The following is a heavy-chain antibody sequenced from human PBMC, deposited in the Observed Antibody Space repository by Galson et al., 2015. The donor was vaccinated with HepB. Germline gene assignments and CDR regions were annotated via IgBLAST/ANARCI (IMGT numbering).Heavy chain of an antibody. CDR3: ATTTQFYYHYGMDV. V-gene: IGHV3-33*01. Sequence: LRLSCAASGFTFSSSGMHWVRPAPGKGLEWVAIIWYNGSNKYYADSVKGRFTISRDNSENTLYLQMNSLRAEDTAVYYCATTTQFYYHYGMDVWGQGTTVTVSS. D-gene: IGHD1-7*01. CDR1: GFTFSSSG. J-gene: IGHJ6*02. CDR2: IWYNGSNK.